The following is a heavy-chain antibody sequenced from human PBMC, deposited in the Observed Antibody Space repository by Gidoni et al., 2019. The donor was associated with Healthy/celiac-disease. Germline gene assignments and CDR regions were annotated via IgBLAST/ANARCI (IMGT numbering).Heavy chain of an antibody. J-gene: IGHJ6*03. D-gene: IGHD2-2*01. Sequence: QVQLVQSGAEVKKPGASVKVSCKASGYTFTSYDINWVRQATGQGLEWMGWMNPNSGNTGYAQKFQGRVTMTRNTSISTAYMELSSLRSEDTAVYYCARVGGSSTSFYYYYMDVWGKGTTVTVSS. V-gene: IGHV1-8*01. CDR3: ARVGGSSTSFYYYYMDV. CDR1: GYTFTSYD. CDR2: MNPNSGNT.